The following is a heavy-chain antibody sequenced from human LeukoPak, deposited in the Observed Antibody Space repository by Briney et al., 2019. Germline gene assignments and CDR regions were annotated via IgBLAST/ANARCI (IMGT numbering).Heavy chain of an antibody. D-gene: IGHD6-13*01. CDR3: TRHLSTFSSSWYYWFDP. CDR1: GFTFSGSA. CDR2: IKTKANSYAT. J-gene: IGHJ5*02. Sequence: PGGSPRLSCAASGFTFSGSAMHWVRQASGKGLEWVGHIKTKANSYATAYAASVKGRFTISRDDSKNTTYLQMNSLKTEDTAMYYCTRHLSTFSSSWYYWFDPWGQGTLVTVSS. V-gene: IGHV3-73*01.